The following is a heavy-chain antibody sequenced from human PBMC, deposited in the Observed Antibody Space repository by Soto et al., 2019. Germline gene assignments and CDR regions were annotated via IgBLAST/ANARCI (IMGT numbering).Heavy chain of an antibody. CDR3: ARDRTNWEAYFDY. J-gene: IGHJ4*02. V-gene: IGHV3-53*01. CDR2: IYSGGST. D-gene: IGHD1-26*01. CDR1: GFTVSSNY. Sequence: EVQLVESGGGLIQPGGSLRLSCAASGFTVSSNYMSCVRQAPGKGLEWVSVIYSGGSTYYADSVKGRFTISRDNSKNTLYLQMNSLRAEDTAVYYCARDRTNWEAYFDYWGQGTLVTVSS.